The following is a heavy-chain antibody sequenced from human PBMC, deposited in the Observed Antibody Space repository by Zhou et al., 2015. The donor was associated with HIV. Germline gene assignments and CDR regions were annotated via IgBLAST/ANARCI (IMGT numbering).Heavy chain of an antibody. V-gene: IGHV1-8*01. D-gene: IGHD5-18*01. CDR2: MNPNTGNT. CDR3: ARRGIQQWFDSFDI. J-gene: IGHJ3*02. Sequence: QVQLVQSGAELKKPGASVKVSCKASGYTFTNHDINWVRQAAGQGLEWLGWMNPNTGNTAYAQKFQDRVTMTRNTSASTAYMELSSLRSEDTAVYYCARRGIQQWFDSFDIWGQGTTVTVSS. CDR1: GYTFTNHD.